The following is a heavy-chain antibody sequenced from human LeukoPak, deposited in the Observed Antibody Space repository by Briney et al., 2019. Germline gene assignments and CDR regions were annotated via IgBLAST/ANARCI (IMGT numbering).Heavy chain of an antibody. Sequence: SETLSLTCTVSGGSISTYFWSWIRQPPGKGLEWIGYIYYSGSTNYNPSLKSRVTISADTSKNQFSLKLCSVTAADTAVYYCATRKLGNDYWGQGTLVTVSS. V-gene: IGHV4-59*01. CDR3: ATRKLGNDY. J-gene: IGHJ4*02. D-gene: IGHD7-27*01. CDR1: GGSISTYF. CDR2: IYYSGST.